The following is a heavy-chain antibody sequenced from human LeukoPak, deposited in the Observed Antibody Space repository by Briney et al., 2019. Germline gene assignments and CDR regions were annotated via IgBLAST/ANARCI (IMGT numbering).Heavy chain of an antibody. CDR1: GFTFSSYS. CDR3: ARERAVLADY. D-gene: IGHD2-8*01. V-gene: IGHV3-21*01. Sequence: RGSLRLSCTASGFTFSSYSMNWVRQAPGKGLEWVSSISSSSSYIYYADSVKGRFTISRDNAKNSLYLQMNSLRAEDTAVYYCARERAVLADYWGQGTLVTVSS. CDR2: ISSSSSYI. J-gene: IGHJ4*02.